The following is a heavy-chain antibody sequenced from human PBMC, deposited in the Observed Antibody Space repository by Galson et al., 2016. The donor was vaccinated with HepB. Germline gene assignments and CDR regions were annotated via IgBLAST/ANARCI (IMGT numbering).Heavy chain of an antibody. V-gene: IGHV3-7*02. D-gene: IGHD4-17*01. CDR3: AKSGRYYGVDHFDY. CDR1: GLTFSRFW. J-gene: IGHJ4*02. CDR2: INQDGSEK. Sequence: SLRLSCAASGLTFSRFWMTWVRQAPGKGLEWVANINQDGSEKHYLDSVRGRFTISRDNSKNTLYLQMNSLRAEDTAVYYCAKSGRYYGVDHFDYWGQGTLVTVSS.